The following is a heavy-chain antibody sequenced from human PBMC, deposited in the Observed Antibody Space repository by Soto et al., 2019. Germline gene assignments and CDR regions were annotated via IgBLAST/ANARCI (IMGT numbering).Heavy chain of an antibody. V-gene: IGHV3-23*01. CDR2: ISGSGGST. CDR3: XXXXXXXXXEDY. J-gene: IGHJ4*02. CDR1: GFTFSSYA. Sequence: EVQLLESGGGLVQPGGSLRLSCAASGFTFSSYAMSWVRQAPGKGLEWVSAISGSGGSTYYADSMKGRFTISRDNSKNTLYLXMNSLXAXDXAXXXXXXXXXXXXXEDYWGQGTLVTVSS.